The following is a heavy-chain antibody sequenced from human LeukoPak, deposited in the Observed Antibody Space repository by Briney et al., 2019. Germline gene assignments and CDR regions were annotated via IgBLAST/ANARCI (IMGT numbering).Heavy chain of an antibody. CDR2: IYYSGST. V-gene: IGHV4-59*11. D-gene: IGHD2-21*01. Sequence: SETLSLTCTVSGGSISSHYGSWIRQPPGKGLEWIGYIYYSGSTNYNPSLKSRVTISVDTSKNQFSLKLSSVTAADTAVYYCARVAAVVSYFDYWGQGTLVTVSS. CDR1: GGSISSHY. J-gene: IGHJ4*02. CDR3: ARVAAVVSYFDY.